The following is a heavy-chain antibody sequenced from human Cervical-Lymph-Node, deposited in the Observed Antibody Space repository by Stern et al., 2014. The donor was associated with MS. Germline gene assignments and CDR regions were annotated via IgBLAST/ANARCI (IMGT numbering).Heavy chain of an antibody. J-gene: IGHJ6*02. CDR3: ARGPGAAALDV. Sequence: VQLVESETEVKKPGASVKVSCKASGYTFGTYTIHWVRPATGHGLEWMGWVHPNSGNTGYAQKFQDRVTMTTDTSIRTAYMDLGSLTSEDTAVYYCARGPGAAALDVWGQGTTVTVSS. D-gene: IGHD6-13*01. CDR1: GYTFGTYT. V-gene: IGHV1-8*01. CDR2: VHPNSGNT.